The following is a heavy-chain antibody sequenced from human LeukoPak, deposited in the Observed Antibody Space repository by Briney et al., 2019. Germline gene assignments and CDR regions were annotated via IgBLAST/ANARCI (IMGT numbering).Heavy chain of an antibody. J-gene: IGHJ4*02. D-gene: IGHD3-10*01. CDR2: IIPIFGTA. V-gene: IGHV1-69*13. Sequence: SVKVSCKASGGTFSSYAISWVRQAPGQGLEWMGGIIPIFGTANYAQKFQGRVTITADESTSTAYMELSSLRSEDTAVYYCASTLDGFGELRFDYWGQGTLVTVSS. CDR1: GGTFSSYA. CDR3: ASTLDGFGELRFDY.